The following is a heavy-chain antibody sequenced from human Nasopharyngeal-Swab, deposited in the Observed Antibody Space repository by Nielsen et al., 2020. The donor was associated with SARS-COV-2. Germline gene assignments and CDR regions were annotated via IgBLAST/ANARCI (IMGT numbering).Heavy chain of an antibody. V-gene: IGHV3-13*01. CDR1: GFTFSSYD. J-gene: IGHJ6*02. CDR2: IGTAGDT. CDR3: ARARGNRNDDYYYGMDV. D-gene: IGHD1-1*01. Sequence: GESLKISCAASGFTFSSYDMHWVRQATGKGLEWVSAIGTAGDTYYPGSVKGRFTISRENAKNSLYLQMNSLRAGDTAVYYCARARGNRNDDYYYGMDVWGQGTTVTVSS.